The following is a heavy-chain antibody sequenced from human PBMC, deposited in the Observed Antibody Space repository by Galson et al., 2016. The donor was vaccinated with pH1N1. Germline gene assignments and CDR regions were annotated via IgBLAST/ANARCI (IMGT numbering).Heavy chain of an antibody. Sequence: PALVKPTQTLTLTCTFSGFSLSTSGVGVGWIRQPPGKALEWLALIYWNDDKRYSPSLKGRLTITKDTSKNQVVLTMTNMDPVDTATYHCAHSIYGDYVGWFDPWGQGTLVTVSS. CDR2: IYWNDDK. CDR1: GFSLSTSGVG. J-gene: IGHJ5*02. CDR3: AHSIYGDYVGWFDP. V-gene: IGHV2-5*01. D-gene: IGHD4-17*01.